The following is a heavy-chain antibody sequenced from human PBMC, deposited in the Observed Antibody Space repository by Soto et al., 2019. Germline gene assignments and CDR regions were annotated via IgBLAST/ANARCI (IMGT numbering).Heavy chain of an antibody. D-gene: IGHD2-2*01. J-gene: IGHJ4*02. Sequence: QVHLQESGPGLERPSETLSLSCVVSGGSVSSGSYYWTWIRQPPGKGLEWIGYTLDSGSTDYNPALKRRVTISIDTSKNQFSLKLSSGTAADTAVYYCARQRIEPVQYSFDAWGQGTLVTVSS. V-gene: IGHV4-61*01. CDR1: GGSVSSGSYY. CDR3: ARQRIEPVQYSFDA. CDR2: TLDSGST.